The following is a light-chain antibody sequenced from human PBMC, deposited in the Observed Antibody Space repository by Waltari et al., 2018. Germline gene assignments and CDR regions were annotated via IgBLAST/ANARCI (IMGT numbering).Light chain of an antibody. CDR1: QDINNW. V-gene: IGKV1-5*03. CDR3: QQHHNSPHT. J-gene: IGKJ2*01. CDR2: RAS. Sequence: DIQMTQSPSTLSASVGDSVSISCRTSQDINNWLAWYQQKPGQAPHLLIYRASVLETGVPSRFSGSGSGTEFTLTISGLQPDDFATYYCQQHHNSPHTFGQGTKLDI.